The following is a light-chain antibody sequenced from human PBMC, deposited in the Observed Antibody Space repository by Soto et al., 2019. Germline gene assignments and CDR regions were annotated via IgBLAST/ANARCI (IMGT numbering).Light chain of an antibody. Sequence: EIVLTQSPGTVSLSPGEGATRSCRASQSVSSYLAWYQQKPGQAPRLLIYDASNKATGIPARFSGSGSGTDFTLTISSLDPQDFAVYYCQQRSNWPGTFGQGTKVDI. CDR1: QSVSSY. J-gene: IGKJ1*01. CDR3: QQRSNWPGT. V-gene: IGKV3-11*01. CDR2: DAS.